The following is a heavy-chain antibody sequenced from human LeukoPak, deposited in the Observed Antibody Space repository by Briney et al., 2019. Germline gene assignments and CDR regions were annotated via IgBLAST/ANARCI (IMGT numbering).Heavy chain of an antibody. Sequence: SETLSLTCTVSGGSITTYYWSWIRQPPGKGLEWIGYIFYSRNTIYNPSLQSRVTMSVDTSKNQFSLTLTSVTAADTAVYYCATAVDTAPSSYAFGIWGQGTMVTVSS. V-gene: IGHV4-59*08. CDR1: GGSITTYY. CDR3: ATAVDTAPSSYAFGI. CDR2: IFYSRNT. D-gene: IGHD5-18*01. J-gene: IGHJ3*02.